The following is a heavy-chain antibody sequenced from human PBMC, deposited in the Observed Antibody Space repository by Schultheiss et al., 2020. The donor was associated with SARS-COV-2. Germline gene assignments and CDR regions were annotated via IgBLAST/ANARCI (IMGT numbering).Heavy chain of an antibody. J-gene: IGHJ4*02. CDR1: GGSFSGYY. D-gene: IGHD3-22*01. CDR3: ARGPIGFDY. CDR2: INHSGST. Sequence: SETLSLTCAVYGGSFSGYYWSWIRQPPGKGLEWIGEINHSGSTNYNPSLKSRVTISVDTSKNQFSLKLSSVTAADTAVYYCARGPIGFDYWGQGTLVTVSS. V-gene: IGHV4-34*01.